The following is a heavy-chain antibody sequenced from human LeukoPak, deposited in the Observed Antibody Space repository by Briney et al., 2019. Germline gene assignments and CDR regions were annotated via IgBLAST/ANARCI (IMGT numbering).Heavy chain of an antibody. Sequence: GASVKVSCKASGGTFSSYAISWVRQAPGQGLEWMGWINPNSGGTNYAQKFQGWVTMTRDTSISTAYMELSRLRSDDTAVYYCARAGGDSSSWYVLYYFDYWGQGTLVTVSS. CDR2: INPNSGGT. J-gene: IGHJ4*02. CDR3: ARAGGDSSSWYVLYYFDY. D-gene: IGHD6-13*01. V-gene: IGHV1-2*04. CDR1: GGTFSSYA.